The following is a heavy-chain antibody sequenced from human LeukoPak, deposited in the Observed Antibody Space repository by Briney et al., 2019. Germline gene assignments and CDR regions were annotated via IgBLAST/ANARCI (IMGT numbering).Heavy chain of an antibody. CDR2: ISSSSSYI. V-gene: IGHV3-21*01. CDR3: ARDPDYYGSIR. CDR1: GFTFSSYS. J-gene: IGHJ4*02. Sequence: GGSLRLSCAASGFTFSSYSMNWVRQAPGKGLEWVSSISSSSSYIYYADSVKARFTISRDNAKNSLYLQMNSLRAEDTALYYCARDPDYYGSIRWGQGTLVTVSS. D-gene: IGHD3-10*01.